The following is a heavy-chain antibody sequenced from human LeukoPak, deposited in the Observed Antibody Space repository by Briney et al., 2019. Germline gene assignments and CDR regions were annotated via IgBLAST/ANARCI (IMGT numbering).Heavy chain of an antibody. CDR3: ASAFADYYDSSGYYFDY. CDR1: GYTFTSYY. J-gene: IGHJ4*02. CDR2: INPSGGST. D-gene: IGHD3-22*01. Sequence: ASVKVSCKASGYTFTSYYMHWVRQAPGQGLEWMGIINPSGGSTSYAQKFQGRVTMTRDTSTSTVYTELSSLRSEDTAVYYCASAFADYYDSSGYYFDYWGQGTLVTVSS. V-gene: IGHV1-46*01.